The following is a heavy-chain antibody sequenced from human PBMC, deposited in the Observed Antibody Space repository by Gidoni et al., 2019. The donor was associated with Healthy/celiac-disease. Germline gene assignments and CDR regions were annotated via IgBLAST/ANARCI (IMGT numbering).Heavy chain of an antibody. V-gene: IGHV3-23*01. CDR1: GFPFSSYA. CDR3: AKERGRYCSSTSCQPHFDY. Sequence: EVQLLESGGGLVQPGGSLRLSCAASGFPFSSYAMSWVRQAPGKGLEWVSAISGSGGSTYYADSVKGRFTISRDNSKNTLYLQMNSLRAEDTAVYYCAKERGRYCSSTSCQPHFDYWGQGTLVTVSS. J-gene: IGHJ4*02. D-gene: IGHD2-2*01. CDR2: ISGSGGST.